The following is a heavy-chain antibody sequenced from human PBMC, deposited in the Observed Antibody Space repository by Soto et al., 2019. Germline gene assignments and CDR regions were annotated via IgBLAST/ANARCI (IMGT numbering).Heavy chain of an antibody. CDR2: MNPNSGNT. Sequence: GASVKVSCKASGYTFTSYDINWVRQATGQGLEWMGWMNPNSGNTGYAQKFQGRVTMTRNTSISTAYMELSSLRSEDTAVYYCARESPYDEGWFDPWGQGTLVTVAS. J-gene: IGHJ5*02. V-gene: IGHV1-8*01. D-gene: IGHD1-1*01. CDR1: GYTFTSYD. CDR3: ARESPYDEGWFDP.